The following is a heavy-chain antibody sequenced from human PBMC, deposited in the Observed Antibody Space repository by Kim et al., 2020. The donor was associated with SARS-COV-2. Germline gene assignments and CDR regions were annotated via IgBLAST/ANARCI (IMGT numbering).Heavy chain of an antibody. D-gene: IGHD6-13*01. CDR3: ARIGARVAAAGTGGAFDI. V-gene: IGHV4-39*01. J-gene: IGHJ3*02. Sequence: KSRVTISVDTSKNQFSLKLSSVTAADTAVYYCARIGARVAAAGTGGAFDIWGQGTMVTVSS.